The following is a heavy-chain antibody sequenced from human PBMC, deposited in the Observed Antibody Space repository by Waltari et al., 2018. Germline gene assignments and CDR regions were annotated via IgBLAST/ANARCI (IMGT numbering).Heavy chain of an antibody. CDR2: LYHAGNT. V-gene: IGHV3-53*01. CDR3: ARGNTKYGMDV. CDR1: SFNVSSYY. Sequence: EVQLVESGGHLTQPGGSLRLSCAASSFNVSSYYMNWVRQAPGKGLEWVSILYHAGNTYYADSVKGRFTFSRDNSKNTLYLQMNSLRAEDTAVYYCARGNTKYGMDVWGQGTTVTVSS. J-gene: IGHJ6*02. D-gene: IGHD3-10*01.